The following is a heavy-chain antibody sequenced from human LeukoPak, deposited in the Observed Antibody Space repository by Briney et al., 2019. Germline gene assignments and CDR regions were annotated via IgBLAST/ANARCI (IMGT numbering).Heavy chain of an antibody. J-gene: IGHJ4*02. CDR2: IGTSSSYI. V-gene: IGHV3-21*01. Sequence: GGSLRLSCAASGFTFSSYTMNWVRQAPGKGLEWVSSIGTSSSYIYYADSVKGRFTISRDNAKNSLYLQMNSLRAEDTAVYFCARDHYGGYGFDYWGQGTLVTVSS. CDR3: ARDHYGGYGFDY. CDR1: GFTFSSYT. D-gene: IGHD4-17*01.